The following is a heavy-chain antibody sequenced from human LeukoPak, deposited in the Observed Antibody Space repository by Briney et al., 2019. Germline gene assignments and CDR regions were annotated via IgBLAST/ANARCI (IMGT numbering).Heavy chain of an antibody. CDR3: ARVRSYGYPGYYFDY. CDR1: GYTFTSYY. D-gene: IGHD6-25*01. CDR2: INPSGGST. J-gene: IGHJ4*02. Sequence: GASVKVSCKASGYTFTSYYVHWVRQAPGQGLEWMGIINPSGGSTSYAQKFQGRVTMTRDTSTSTVYMELSSLRSEDTAVYYCARVRSYGYPGYYFDYWGQGTLVTVSS. V-gene: IGHV1-46*01.